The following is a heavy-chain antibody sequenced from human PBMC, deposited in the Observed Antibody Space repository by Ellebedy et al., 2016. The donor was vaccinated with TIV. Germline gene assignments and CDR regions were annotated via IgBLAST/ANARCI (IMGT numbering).Heavy chain of an antibody. CDR3: TRDLTNIVSGDY. J-gene: IGHJ4*02. Sequence: AASVKVSCKASGYTFTSDLIHWVRQAPGQGLEWMGVINPSNGGTGYAQKFQGRVTMTRDTSTSTAFLELSRLRSDDTAVYYCTRDLTNIVSGDYWGQGTLVTVSS. V-gene: IGHV1-46*01. CDR1: GYTFTSDL. CDR2: INPSNGGT. D-gene: IGHD5/OR15-5a*01.